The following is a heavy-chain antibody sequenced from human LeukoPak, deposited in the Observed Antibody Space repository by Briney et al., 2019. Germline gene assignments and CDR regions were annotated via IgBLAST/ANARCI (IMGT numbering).Heavy chain of an antibody. CDR1: GDSVSRNIAA. V-gene: IGHV6-1*01. D-gene: IGHD1-26*01. CDR3: ARAFLYGDTWENAFDY. CDR2: THYRSKWYS. J-gene: IGHJ4*02. Sequence: SQTLSLTCAISGDSVSRNIAAWNWIRQSPSRGFEWLGRTHYRSKWYSDYAESVKGRITIDPDTSKNHFSLHLKSVTPEDTGVYYCARAFLYGDTWENAFDYWGQGILVTVSS.